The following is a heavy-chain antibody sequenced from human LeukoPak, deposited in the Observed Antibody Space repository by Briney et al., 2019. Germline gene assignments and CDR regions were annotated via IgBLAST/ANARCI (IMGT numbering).Heavy chain of an antibody. CDR3: ARVGVGLTFDY. V-gene: IGHV1-18*04. Sequence: ASVKVSCKASGYTFTDYYLHWLRQAPGQGLEWMGWISAYNGNTNYAQKLQGRVTMTTDTSTSTAYMELRSLRSDDTAVYYCARVGVGLTFDYWGQGTLVTVSS. D-gene: IGHD1-26*01. CDR1: GYTFTDYY. J-gene: IGHJ4*02. CDR2: ISAYNGNT.